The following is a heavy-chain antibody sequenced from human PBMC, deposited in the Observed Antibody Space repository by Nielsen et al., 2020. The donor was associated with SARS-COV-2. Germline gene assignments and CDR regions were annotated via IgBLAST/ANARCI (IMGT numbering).Heavy chain of an antibody. J-gene: IGHJ6*03. D-gene: IGHD2-15*01. CDR2: ISYDGSNK. CDR3: AKDRAPYIVVVVAATPGGYMDV. V-gene: IGHV3-30-3*02. Sequence: VRQAPGKGLEWVAVISYDGSNKYYADSVKGRFTISRDNSKNTLYLQMNSLRAEDTAVYYCAKDRAPYIVVVVAATPGGYMDVWGKGTTVTVSS.